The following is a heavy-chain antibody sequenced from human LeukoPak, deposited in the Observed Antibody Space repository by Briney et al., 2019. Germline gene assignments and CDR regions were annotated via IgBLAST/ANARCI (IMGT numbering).Heavy chain of an antibody. CDR2: IYYSGGT. V-gene: IGHV4-39*01. D-gene: IGHD5-18*01. Sequence: SETLSLTCTVSGGSISSSSYYWGWIRQPRGKGLEWIGSIYYSGGTYYNPSLKSRVTISVDTSKNQFSLKLSSVTAADTAVYYCARHHPEVIYSYGFVFDYWGQGTLVTVSS. CDR1: GGSISSSSYY. CDR3: ARHHPEVIYSYGFVFDY. J-gene: IGHJ4*02.